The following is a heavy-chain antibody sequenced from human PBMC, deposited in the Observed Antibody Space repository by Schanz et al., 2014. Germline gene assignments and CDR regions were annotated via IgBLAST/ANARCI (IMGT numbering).Heavy chain of an antibody. J-gene: IGHJ3*02. V-gene: IGHV1-69*09. CDR3: ARGGGPEDVFDI. CDR2: IIPIHGIV. D-gene: IGHD5-12*01. Sequence: QVQLVQSGAEVKKPGASVKVSCKASGYTLTNFDINWVRQAPGQGLEWMGRIIPIHGIVNYAQRFQDRVRITADKSTSAAYMELSSLRSDDTAVYYCARGGGPEDVFDIWGQGTILTVSS. CDR1: GYTLTNFD.